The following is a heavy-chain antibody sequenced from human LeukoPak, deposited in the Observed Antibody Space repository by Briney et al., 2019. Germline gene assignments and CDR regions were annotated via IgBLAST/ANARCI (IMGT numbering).Heavy chain of an antibody. V-gene: IGHV4-59*01. CDR3: ARDNDYGDYED. D-gene: IGHD4-17*01. J-gene: IGHJ4*02. CDR2: IYYSGST. CDR1: GGSISSYY. Sequence: PSETLSLTCTVSGGSISSYYWSWIRQPPGKGLEWIGYIYYSGSTSYNPSLKSRVTISVDTSKNQFSLKLSSVTAADTAVYYCARDNDYGDYEDWGQGTLVTVSS.